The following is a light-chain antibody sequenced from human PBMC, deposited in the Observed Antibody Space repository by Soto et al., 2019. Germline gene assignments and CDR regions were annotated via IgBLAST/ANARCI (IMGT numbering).Light chain of an antibody. CDR1: QSVSNN. CDR2: GPS. J-gene: IGKJ1*01. Sequence: EIVMTQFPATLSVSPGEGATLSCRASQSVSNNLAWYQQKPGQAPRLLIYGPSTRATGVPARFSGSGSGTEFTLTISGLQSEDIAVYYCQQYDRWPPSTFGQGTKVEI. CDR3: QQYDRWPPST. V-gene: IGKV3-15*01.